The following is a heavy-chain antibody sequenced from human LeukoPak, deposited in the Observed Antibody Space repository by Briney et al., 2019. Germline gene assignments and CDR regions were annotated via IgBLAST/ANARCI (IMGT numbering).Heavy chain of an antibody. CDR3: ARAGQQLVPYFDY. V-gene: IGHV3-21*01. CDR2: ISSSSSYR. D-gene: IGHD6-13*01. J-gene: IGHJ4*02. CDR1: GFTFSSYS. Sequence: GGSLRLSCAASGFTFSSYSMNWVRQAPGKGLEWVSSISSSSSYRYYADSVKGRFTISRDNAKNSLYLQMNSLRAEDTAVYYCARAGQQLVPYFDYWGQGTLVTVSS.